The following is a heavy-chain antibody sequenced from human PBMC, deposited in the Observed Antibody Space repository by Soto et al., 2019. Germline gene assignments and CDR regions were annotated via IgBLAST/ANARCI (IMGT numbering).Heavy chain of an antibody. CDR2: ISSGSKTR. Sequence: GGSLRLSCAASGFTFSGYSVTWVRQAPGKGLEWVSYISSGSKTRYYAESVKGRFTVSRDNSRNSQYLQMNSLRDEDTAVYYCAREDILGARSFDYCGQGTLVTVSS. V-gene: IGHV3-48*02. CDR3: AREDILGARSFDY. J-gene: IGHJ4*02. CDR1: GFTFSGYS. D-gene: IGHD1-26*01.